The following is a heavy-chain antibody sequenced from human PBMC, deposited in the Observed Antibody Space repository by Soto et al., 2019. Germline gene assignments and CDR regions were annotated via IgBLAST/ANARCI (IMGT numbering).Heavy chain of an antibody. V-gene: IGHV4-31*03. CDR1: GGSISHGAYY. D-gene: IGHD2-2*01. J-gene: IGHJ4*02. CDR2: IYYSGDT. CDR3: ARVESASWLDS. Sequence: QVQLQESGPGLVKPSQTLSLSCSVSGGSISHGAYYWSWIRQHPGKGLEWIGYIYYSGDTQYNPSLKSRITLSLDMAKNQFFLRLTSVTAADTAVYYCARVESASWLDSWGQGTLVTVSS.